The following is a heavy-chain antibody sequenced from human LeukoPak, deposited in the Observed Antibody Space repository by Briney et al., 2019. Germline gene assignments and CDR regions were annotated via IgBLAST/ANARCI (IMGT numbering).Heavy chain of an antibody. CDR2: FFYSGST. J-gene: IGHJ5*02. CDR1: GGSISSGSCS. D-gene: IGHD1-14*01. V-gene: IGHV4-30-4*07. CDR3: ARVTSRLGWFDP. Sequence: PSETLSLTCTVSGGSISSGSCSWSWIRQPPGKGLEWIGYFFYSGSTYYNPSLKSRITISVDTSKNQFSLKLRSVTAADTAVYYCARVTSRLGWFDPWGQGTLVTVSS.